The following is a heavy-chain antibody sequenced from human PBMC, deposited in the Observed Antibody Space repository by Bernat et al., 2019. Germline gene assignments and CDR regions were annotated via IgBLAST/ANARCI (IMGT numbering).Heavy chain of an antibody. CDR2: ISYDGSNK. CDR3: AKDTGVVAATPYYYGMDV. D-gene: IGHD2-15*01. CDR1: GFTFSSYG. Sequence: QVQLVESGGGVVQPGRSLRLSCAASGFTFSSYGMHWVRQAPGKGLEWVAVISYDGSNKSYADSVKGRFTISRDNSKNTLYLQMNSLRAEDTAVYYCAKDTGVVAATPYYYGMDVWGQGTTVTVSS. V-gene: IGHV3-30*18. J-gene: IGHJ6*02.